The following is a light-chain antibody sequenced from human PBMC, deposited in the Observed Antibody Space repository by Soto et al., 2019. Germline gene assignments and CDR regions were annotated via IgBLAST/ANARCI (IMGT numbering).Light chain of an antibody. CDR2: GNS. Sequence: QSVLTQPPSVSGAPGQRVTISCTWSSSNIGAGYDVHWYQQLPGTAPKHLIYGNSNRPSGVPDRFSGSKSGTSASLAITGLQAEDEADYYCQSYDSSLSGLHWVFGGGTKVTVL. CDR1: SSNIGAGYD. CDR3: QSYDSSLSGLHWV. J-gene: IGLJ3*02. V-gene: IGLV1-40*01.